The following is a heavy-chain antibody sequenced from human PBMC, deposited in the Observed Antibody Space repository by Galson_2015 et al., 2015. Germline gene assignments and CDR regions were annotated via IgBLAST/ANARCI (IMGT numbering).Heavy chain of an antibody. CDR3: ARPRYGGYGLRYYYYGMDV. CDR1: GFTFSSYA. J-gene: IGHJ6*02. Sequence: SLRLSCAASGFTFSSYAMHWVRQAPGKGLEWVAVISYDGSNKYYADSVKGRFTISRDSSKNTLYLQMNSLRAEDTAVYYCARPRYGGYGLRYYYYGMDVWGQGTTVTVSS. V-gene: IGHV3-30-3*01. D-gene: IGHD5-12*01. CDR2: ISYDGSNK.